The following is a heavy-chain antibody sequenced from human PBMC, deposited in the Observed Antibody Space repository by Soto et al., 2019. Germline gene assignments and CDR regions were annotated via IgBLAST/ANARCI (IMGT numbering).Heavy chain of an antibody. CDR3: AGWVVGRVMRQNDGFDV. V-gene: IGHV1-18*01. D-gene: IGHD3-16*01. CDR1: GYTFTSYG. Sequence: GASVKVSCKASGYTFTSYGISWVRQAPGQGLEWMGWISAYNGNTNYAQKLQGRVTMTTDTSTSTAYMELRSLRSDDTAVYYCAGWVVGRVMRQNDGFDVWGQGTTVTVSS. J-gene: IGHJ3*01. CDR2: ISAYNGNT.